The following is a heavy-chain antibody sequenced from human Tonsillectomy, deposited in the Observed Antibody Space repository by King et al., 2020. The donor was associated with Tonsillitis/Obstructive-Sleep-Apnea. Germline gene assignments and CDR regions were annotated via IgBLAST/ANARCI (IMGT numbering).Heavy chain of an antibody. CDR1: GFTFSSYG. CDR3: AKAPFLLAGAGLQLGYFDY. J-gene: IGHJ4*02. D-gene: IGHD6-19*01. V-gene: IGHV3-30*18. Sequence: VQLVESGGGVVQPGRSLRLSCAASGFTFSSYGMHWVRQAPGKGLEWVAVISYDGSNKYYADSVKGRFTISRDNSKNTLYLQMNSLRAEDTAVYYCAKAPFLLAGAGLQLGYFDYWGQGTLVTVSS. CDR2: ISYDGSNK.